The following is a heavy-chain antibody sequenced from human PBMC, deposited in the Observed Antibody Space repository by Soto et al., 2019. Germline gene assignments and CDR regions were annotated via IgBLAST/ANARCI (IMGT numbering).Heavy chain of an antibody. V-gene: IGHV3-7*01. Sequence: PGGSLRLSCAASGFTFSSYWMSWVRQAPGKGLEWVANIKQDGSEKYYVDSVKGRFTISRDNAKNSLYLQMNSLRAEDTAVYYCARDARYDSSGYPLWGQGTLVTVSS. D-gene: IGHD3-22*01. J-gene: IGHJ4*02. CDR3: ARDARYDSSGYPL. CDR2: IKQDGSEK. CDR1: GFTFSSYW.